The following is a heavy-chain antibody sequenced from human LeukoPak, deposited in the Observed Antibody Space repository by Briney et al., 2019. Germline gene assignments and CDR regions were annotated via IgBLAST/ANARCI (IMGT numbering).Heavy chain of an antibody. CDR3: ARHSGGSWYATYFDY. Sequence: SATPSLTCTVSGGSTSSSSYYWGWIRHPPGRGLEWIGSIYYSGSTYYNPSLKSRVTISVDTSKNQFSLKLSSVTAADTAVYYCARHSGGSWYATYFDYWGQGTLVTVSS. CDR2: IYYSGST. V-gene: IGHV4-39*01. J-gene: IGHJ4*02. D-gene: IGHD6-13*01. CDR1: GGSTSSSSYY.